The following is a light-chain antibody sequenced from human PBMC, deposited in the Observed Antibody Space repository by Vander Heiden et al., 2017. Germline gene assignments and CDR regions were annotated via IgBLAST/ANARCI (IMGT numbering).Light chain of an antibody. CDR1: QSVLYSSNNKNY. J-gene: IGKJ4*01. V-gene: IGKV4-1*01. CDR2: WAS. Sequence: DIVMTQSPDSLAVSVGERATIHRKSSQSVLYSSNNKNYLAWYQQKPGQPPKLLIYWASTRESGVPDRFSGSGSGTDFTLTISSLQAEDVAVYYCQQYYSTSLTFGGGTKVEIK. CDR3: QQYYSTSLT.